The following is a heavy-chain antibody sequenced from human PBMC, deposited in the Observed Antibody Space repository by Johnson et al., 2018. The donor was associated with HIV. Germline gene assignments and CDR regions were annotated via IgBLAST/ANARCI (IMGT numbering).Heavy chain of an antibody. D-gene: IGHD6-19*01. J-gene: IGHJ3*02. Sequence: QVQLVESGGGVVQPGGSLRLSCAASGFTFSSYGMHWVRQAPGKGLEWVAVISYDGNNKYYADSVKGRFTISRENSKNTLYLQMNSLRAEDTAVYYCAKVSGWPRGAFDIWGQGTMVTVSS. CDR3: AKVSGWPRGAFDI. CDR1: GFTFSSYG. V-gene: IGHV3-30*18. CDR2: ISYDGNNK.